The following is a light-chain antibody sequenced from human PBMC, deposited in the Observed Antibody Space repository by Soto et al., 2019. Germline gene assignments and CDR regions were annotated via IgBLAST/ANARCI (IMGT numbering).Light chain of an antibody. J-gene: IGKJ4*01. Sequence: AIQLTQSPSSLSASVGDRVTITCRASEDIASALAWYQQRPGKTPTLLIYDASNLESGVPSRFTGSGSGTDFTLTISSLQPEDVATYHCQQFNSYLLTFGGGTKVEI. CDR2: DAS. CDR3: QQFNSYLLT. V-gene: IGKV1-13*02. CDR1: EDIASA.